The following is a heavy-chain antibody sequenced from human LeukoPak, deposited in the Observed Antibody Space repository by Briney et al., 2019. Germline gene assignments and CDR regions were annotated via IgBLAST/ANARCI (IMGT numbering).Heavy chain of an antibody. Sequence: GGSLRLSCAASGFIFSNYNMNWVRQAPGKGLEWVSKISRGSSSIYYADSVKGRFTISRDNGKNSLYLQMNSLRAEDTAVYYCAKGSSSRNGGPAYWGQGTLVTVSS. V-gene: IGHV3-48*01. CDR2: ISRGSSSI. CDR3: AKGSSSRNGGPAY. CDR1: GFIFSNYN. J-gene: IGHJ4*02. D-gene: IGHD2-2*01.